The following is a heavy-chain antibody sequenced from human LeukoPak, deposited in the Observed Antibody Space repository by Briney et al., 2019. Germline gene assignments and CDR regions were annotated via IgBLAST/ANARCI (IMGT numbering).Heavy chain of an antibody. CDR3: EKGPQLGSGYHPDY. Sequence: GGSLSLSCAVSGFTLSSAAMTWVRQAPGKGLEWVSTITGSDDGTYYADSVKGRFTISRDYSKNTLNLQMNSLRVEDTAIYYCEKGPQLGSGYHPDYWGQGTLVTVSS. V-gene: IGHV3-23*01. J-gene: IGHJ4*02. CDR2: ITGSDDGT. D-gene: IGHD3-22*01. CDR1: GFTLSSAA.